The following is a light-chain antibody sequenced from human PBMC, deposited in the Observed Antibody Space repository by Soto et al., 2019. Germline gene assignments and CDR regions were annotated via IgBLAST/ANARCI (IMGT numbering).Light chain of an antibody. V-gene: IGKV3-15*01. Sequence: EIVMTQSPVTLSVSPAERATLSCRASQSVGTNLAWYQQKPGQAPGLLISGASTRATGIPDRFSGSGSGTEFTLTISSLQSEDFAIYYCQQYDDWPQLTFGGGTKLEIK. CDR1: QSVGTN. J-gene: IGKJ4*01. CDR2: GAS. CDR3: QQYDDWPQLT.